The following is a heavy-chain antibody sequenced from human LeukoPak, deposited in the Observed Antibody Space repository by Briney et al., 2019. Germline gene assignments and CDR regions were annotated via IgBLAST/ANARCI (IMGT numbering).Heavy chain of an antibody. Sequence: PGGSLRLSCAASGFTFSSYAMSWVRQAPGKGLEWVSAISGSGGSTYYADSVKGRFTISRDNSKNTLYLQMNCLRAEDTAVYYCAKGRSPTYDYVWGSYPDAFDIWGQGTMVTVSS. D-gene: IGHD3-16*02. CDR3: AKGRSPTYDYVWGSYPDAFDI. J-gene: IGHJ3*02. CDR1: GFTFSSYA. CDR2: ISGSGGST. V-gene: IGHV3-23*01.